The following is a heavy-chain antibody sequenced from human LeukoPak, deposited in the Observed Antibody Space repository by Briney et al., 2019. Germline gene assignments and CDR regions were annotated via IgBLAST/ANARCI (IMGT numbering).Heavy chain of an antibody. CDR3: AGTYDSSGYSNWFDP. V-gene: IGHV3-21*01. D-gene: IGHD3-22*01. Sequence: GGSLRLSCAASGFTFSSYSMNWVRQAPGKGLEWVSSISSSSSYIYYADSVKGRFTISRDNAKNSLYLQMNSLRAEDTAVYYCAGTYDSSGYSNWFDPWGQGTLVTVPS. J-gene: IGHJ5*02. CDR1: GFTFSSYS. CDR2: ISSSSSYI.